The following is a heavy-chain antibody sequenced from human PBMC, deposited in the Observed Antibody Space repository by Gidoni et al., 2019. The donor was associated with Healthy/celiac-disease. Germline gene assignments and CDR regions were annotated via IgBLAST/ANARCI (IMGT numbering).Heavy chain of an antibody. Sequence: EVQLVESGGGWVQPGGSLRLSCAASGFTFSSYEMNWVRQAPGKGLEWVSYISRSVSTIYYADAVKGRFTISRDNAKNSLYLQMNSLRAEDTAVYYCARPLHYYYYGMDVWGQGTTVTVSS. CDR3: ARPLHYYYYGMDV. J-gene: IGHJ6*02. CDR1: GFTFSSYE. V-gene: IGHV3-48*03. CDR2: ISRSVSTI.